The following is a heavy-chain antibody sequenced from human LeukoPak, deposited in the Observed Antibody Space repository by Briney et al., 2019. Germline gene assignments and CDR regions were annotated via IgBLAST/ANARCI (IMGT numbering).Heavy chain of an antibody. CDR2: FDPEDGET. J-gene: IGHJ1*01. CDR3: ATDEYCGGDCHNDIARHEYFQH. Sequence: ASVKVSCKASGYTFTGYYMHWVRQAPGKGLEWMGGFDPEDGETIYAQKFQGRVTMTEDTSTDTAYMELSSLRSEDTAVYYCATDEYCGGDCHNDIARHEYFQHWGQGTLVTVSS. V-gene: IGHV1-24*01. CDR1: GYTFTGYY. D-gene: IGHD2-21*01.